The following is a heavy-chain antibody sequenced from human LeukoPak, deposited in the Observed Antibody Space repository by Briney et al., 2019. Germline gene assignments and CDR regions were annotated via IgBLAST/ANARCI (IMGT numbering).Heavy chain of an antibody. V-gene: IGHV4-4*07. CDR3: AREERMVRGVIIDYYYYMDV. D-gene: IGHD3-10*01. Sequence: SETLSLTCTVSGGSISSYYWSWIRQPAGKGLEWIGRIYTSGSTNYNPSLKSRVTMSVDTSKNQFSLKLSSVTAADTAVYYCAREERMVRGVIIDYYYYMDVWGKGTTVTISS. CDR1: GGSISSYY. J-gene: IGHJ6*03. CDR2: IYTSGST.